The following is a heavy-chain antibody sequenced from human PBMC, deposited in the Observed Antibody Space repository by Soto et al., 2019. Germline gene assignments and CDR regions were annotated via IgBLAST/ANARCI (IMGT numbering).Heavy chain of an antibody. CDR3: ARDYYYDSSGYPDY. Sequence: PVGSLRLSCAASGFTFSSYWMSWVSQAPGKGLEWVANIKQDGSEKYYVDSVKGRFTISRDNAKNSLYLQMNSLRAEDTAVYYCARDYYYDSSGYPDYWGQGTLVTVSS. J-gene: IGHJ4*02. D-gene: IGHD3-22*01. V-gene: IGHV3-7*03. CDR2: IKQDGSEK. CDR1: GFTFSSYW.